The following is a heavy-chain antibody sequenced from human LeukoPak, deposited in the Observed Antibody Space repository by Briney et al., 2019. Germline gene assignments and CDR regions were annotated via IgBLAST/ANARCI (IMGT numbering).Heavy chain of an antibody. CDR3: AREESGSSSSGLGY. V-gene: IGHV1-18*01. Sequence: ASVKVSCKASGYTFTTYGISWVRQAPGQGLEWMGWISAYNGKTYYAQKLQGRVTMTTDTSTSTAYMELRSLRSDDTAVYYCAREESGSSSSGLGYWGQGTLVTVSS. D-gene: IGHD6-6*01. CDR2: ISAYNGKT. CDR1: GYTFTTYG. J-gene: IGHJ4*02.